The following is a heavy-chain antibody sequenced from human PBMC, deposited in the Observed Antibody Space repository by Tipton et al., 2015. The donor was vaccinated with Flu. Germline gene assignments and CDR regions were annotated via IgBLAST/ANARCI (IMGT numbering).Heavy chain of an antibody. D-gene: IGHD4/OR15-4a*01. Sequence: SLRLSCAASGFTLSLYAIHWVRRAPGKGLEWVALISKDGSEKYFADSVKGRSTISRDNSRNMVSLQMNSLRAEDTAVYYCARDLPYGGTALDIWGQGTMVTVSS. CDR2: ISKDGSEK. J-gene: IGHJ3*02. CDR3: ARDLPYGGTALDI. V-gene: IGHV3-30*04. CDR1: GFTLSLYA.